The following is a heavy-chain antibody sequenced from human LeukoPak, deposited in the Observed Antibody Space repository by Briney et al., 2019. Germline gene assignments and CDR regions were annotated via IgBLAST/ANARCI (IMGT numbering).Heavy chain of an antibody. CDR2: ISGSGGST. V-gene: IGHV3-23*01. Sequence: QPGGSLRLSREASGFTFSSYTMSWVRQAPGKGLEWVSSISGSGGSTYYADSVKGRFTISRDNSKNTLYLQMNSLRAEDTALYYCAKGIGDTLGDFDYWGQGTLVTVSS. J-gene: IGHJ4*02. CDR3: AKGIGDTLGDFDY. CDR1: GFTFSSYT. D-gene: IGHD3-16*01.